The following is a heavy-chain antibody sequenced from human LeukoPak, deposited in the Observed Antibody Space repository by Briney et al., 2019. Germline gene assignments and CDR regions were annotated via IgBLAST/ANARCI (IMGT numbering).Heavy chain of an antibody. CDR3: AKDGGSHYYFDY. J-gene: IGHJ4*02. D-gene: IGHD3-16*01. Sequence: GGSLRLSCAASGFTYSSYGMHWVRQAPGKGLEWVAFIRYDGSNKYYADSVKGRFTISRDNSKNTLYLQMNSLRAKDTAVYYCAKDGGSHYYFDYWGQGTLVTVSS. V-gene: IGHV3-30*02. CDR2: IRYDGSNK. CDR1: GFTYSSYG.